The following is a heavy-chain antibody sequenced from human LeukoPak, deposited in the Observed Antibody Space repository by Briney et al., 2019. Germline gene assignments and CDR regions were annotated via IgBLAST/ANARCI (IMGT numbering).Heavy chain of an antibody. V-gene: IGHV4-34*01. CDR2: INHSGST. CDR3: ARGSVLRYFDWLGYYGMDV. CDR1: GESFSGYY. D-gene: IGHD3-9*01. Sequence: SETLSLTCAVYGESFSGYYWSWIRQPPGKGLEWIGEINHSGSTNYNPSLKSRVTISVDTSKNQFSLKLSSVTAADTAVYYCARGSVLRYFDWLGYYGMDVWGQGTTVTVSS. J-gene: IGHJ6*02.